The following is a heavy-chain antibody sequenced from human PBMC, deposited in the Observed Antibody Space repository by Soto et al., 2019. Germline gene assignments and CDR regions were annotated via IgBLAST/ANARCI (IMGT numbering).Heavy chain of an antibody. J-gene: IGHJ6*02. CDR1: GFTFSNYW. CDR2: INRDGSST. Sequence: GVLRLSCAASGFTFSNYWIHWVRQAPGKGLVWVSRINRDGSSTTYADSVKGRFTISRDNAKNTLYLQMNSLRAEDTAVYYCSREERDDYNSYYYYGMDVWGQGTTVTVSS. V-gene: IGHV3-74*01. D-gene: IGHD4-4*01. CDR3: SREERDDYNSYYYYGMDV.